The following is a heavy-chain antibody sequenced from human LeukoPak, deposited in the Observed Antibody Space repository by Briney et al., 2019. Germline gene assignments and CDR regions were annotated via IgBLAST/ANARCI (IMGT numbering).Heavy chain of an antibody. CDR3: ARGGTVTTGKPHWFDP. J-gene: IGHJ5*02. V-gene: IGHV3-21*01. CDR2: ISSSSSSYI. CDR1: GFTFSSYS. Sequence: GGSLRLSCAASGFTFSSYSMNWVRQAPGKGLEWVSSISSSSSSYIYYADSVKGRFTISRDNAKNSLYLQMNSLRAEDTAVYYCARGGTVTTGKPHWFDPWGQGTLVTVSS. D-gene: IGHD4-11*01.